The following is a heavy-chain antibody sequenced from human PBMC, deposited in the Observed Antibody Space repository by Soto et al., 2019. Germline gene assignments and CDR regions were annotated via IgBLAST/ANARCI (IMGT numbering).Heavy chain of an antibody. D-gene: IGHD3-22*01. CDR2: ISRSFSPT. CDR1: GFTFSTYS. J-gene: IGHJ4*02. Sequence: GGSLRLSCAATGFTFSTYSMVWLRRAPGRGLEWISYISRSFSPTHYADSVRGRFTISRDNSKNTLYLQMNNLRVEDTAVYYCARPRVEYFDTSGYPYWGQGTLVTVSS. V-gene: IGHV3-48*01. CDR3: ARPRVEYFDTSGYPY.